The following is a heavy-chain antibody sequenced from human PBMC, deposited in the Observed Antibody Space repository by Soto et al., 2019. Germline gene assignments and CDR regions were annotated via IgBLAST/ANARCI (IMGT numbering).Heavy chain of an antibody. V-gene: IGHV1-69*13. CDR3: ARDRGSGSRGTVN. J-gene: IGHJ4*02. CDR1: GGTFSSYA. CDR2: IIPIVGTA. D-gene: IGHD3-10*01. Sequence: SVKVSCKXSGGTFSSYAISWVRQAPGQGLEWMGGIIPIVGTANYAQKFQGRVTITADESTSTAYMELSSLRSEDTAVYYCARDRGSGSRGTVNWGQGTLVTVSS.